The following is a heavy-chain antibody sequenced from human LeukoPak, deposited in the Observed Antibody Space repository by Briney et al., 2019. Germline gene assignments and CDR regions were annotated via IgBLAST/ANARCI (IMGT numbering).Heavy chain of an antibody. CDR1: GFTFSSYS. D-gene: IGHD5-18*01. Sequence: PGGSLRLSCAASGFTFSSYSMNWVRQAPGKGLEWVALIWYDGSNKYYADSVKGRFTISRENSKNTLFLQMNNLRAEDTAVYYCARDMGYSNGHGFDYWGQGTLVTVSS. V-gene: IGHV3-33*08. CDR2: IWYDGSNK. CDR3: ARDMGYSNGHGFDY. J-gene: IGHJ4*02.